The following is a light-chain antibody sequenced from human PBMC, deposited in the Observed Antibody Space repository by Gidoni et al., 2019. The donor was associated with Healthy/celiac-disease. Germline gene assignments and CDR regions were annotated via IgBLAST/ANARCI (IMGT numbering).Light chain of an antibody. V-gene: IGKV1-33*01. J-gene: IGKJ5*01. Sequence: DIQMTQSPSSLSASVGDRVTITCQARQDISNYLHWYQQKPGKAPKLLIYDASNLETGVPSRFSGSGSGTDFTFTISSLQPEEIATYYCQQYDNLPITFGQXTRLEIK. CDR2: DAS. CDR1: QDISNY. CDR3: QQYDNLPIT.